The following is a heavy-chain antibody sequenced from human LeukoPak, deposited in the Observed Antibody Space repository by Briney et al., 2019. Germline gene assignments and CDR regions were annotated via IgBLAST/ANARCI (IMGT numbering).Heavy chain of an antibody. CDR1: GGSISRGSYY. CDR3: ASTVTSYHALSPPFEY. CDR2: IYTSGST. J-gene: IGHJ4*02. V-gene: IGHV4-61*02. D-gene: IGHD4-17*01. Sequence: PSETLSLTCTVSGGSISRGSYYGSWIRQPAGRGLEWIGRIYTSGSTNYNLSLKSRVAISVDTSKNDFSLNLISVTAADTAVYYCASTVTSYHALSPPFEYCGQGPLVTVSS.